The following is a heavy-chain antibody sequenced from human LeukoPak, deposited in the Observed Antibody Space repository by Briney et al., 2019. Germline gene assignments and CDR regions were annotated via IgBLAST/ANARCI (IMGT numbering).Heavy chain of an antibody. J-gene: IGHJ4*02. CDR2: ISGSGGST. V-gene: IGHV3-23*01. D-gene: IGHD5-18*01. Sequence: GGSLRLSCAASGFIFSSYVMSWVRQAPGKGLEWVSVISGSGGSTYYADSVKGRFTISRDNSKNTLYLQMNSLRAEDTAVYYCAKNAHYQGYSYGGIDYWGQGTLVTVSS. CDR1: GFIFSSYV. CDR3: AKNAHYQGYSYGGIDY.